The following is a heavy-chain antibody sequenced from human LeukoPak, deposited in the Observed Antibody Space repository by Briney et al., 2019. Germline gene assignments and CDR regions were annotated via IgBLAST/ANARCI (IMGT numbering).Heavy chain of an antibody. Sequence: GESLKISCKASGYSFTSYWIGWVRQMPGKGLEWMGIIYPGDSDTRYSPSFQGQVTISADKSISTAYLQWSSLKASDTAMYYCARGLLWFGEFQWFDPWGQGTLVTVSS. CDR1: GYSFTSYW. CDR3: ARGLLWFGEFQWFDP. D-gene: IGHD3-10*01. J-gene: IGHJ5*02. CDR2: IYPGDSDT. V-gene: IGHV5-51*01.